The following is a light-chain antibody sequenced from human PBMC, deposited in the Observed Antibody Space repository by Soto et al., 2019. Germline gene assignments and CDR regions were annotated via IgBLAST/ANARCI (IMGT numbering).Light chain of an antibody. J-gene: IGKJ4*01. Sequence: DIQMTQSPSTLSASVGDRVTITCRASQSISTWLAWYQQKPGKAPKLLIYKASSLEGGVPSRFSGSGSGTDFNITIVSQQPDDFATYYSQQYNTYPLTFGGGTTVEIK. CDR3: QQYNTYPLT. CDR2: KAS. CDR1: QSISTW. V-gene: IGKV1-5*03.